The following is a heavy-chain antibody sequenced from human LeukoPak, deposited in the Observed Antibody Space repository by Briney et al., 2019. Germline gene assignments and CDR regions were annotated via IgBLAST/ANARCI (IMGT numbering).Heavy chain of an antibody. J-gene: IGHJ6*02. D-gene: IGHD2-2*01. CDR2: ISYDGITQ. CDR3: AKDKYASLYGMDV. CDR1: GFTFTNYA. Sequence: GGSLRLSCAVSGFTFTNYAMHWVRQAPRKGLEWVAVISYDGITQNYADSVNGRFTISRDNSKNTLFLQMNSLRPEDTAVYYCAKDKYASLYGMDVWGQGTTVTVSS. V-gene: IGHV3-30*18.